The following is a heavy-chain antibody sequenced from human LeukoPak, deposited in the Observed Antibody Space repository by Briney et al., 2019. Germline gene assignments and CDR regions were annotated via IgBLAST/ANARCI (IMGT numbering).Heavy chain of an antibody. J-gene: IGHJ4*02. CDR2: INPNSGGT. CDR1: GYTFTGYY. Sequence: ASVKVSRKASGYTFTGYYMHWVRQAPGQGLEWMGWINPNSGGTNYAQKFQGRVTMTRDTSISTAYMELSRLRSDDTAVYYCARDLFVVATDDYWGQGTLVTVSS. D-gene: IGHD2-2*01. V-gene: IGHV1-2*02. CDR3: ARDLFVVATDDY.